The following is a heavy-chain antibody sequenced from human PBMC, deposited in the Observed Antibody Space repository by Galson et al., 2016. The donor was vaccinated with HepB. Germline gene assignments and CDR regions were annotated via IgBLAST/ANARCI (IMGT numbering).Heavy chain of an antibody. D-gene: IGHD5-12*01. CDR3: ARESSGYDYDFDL. V-gene: IGHV3-21*01. J-gene: IGHJ3*01. Sequence: SLRLSCAASGFTFSRYTMNWVRRAPGKGLEWVSSISTSSTYIYYADSMKGRFTISRDNAKKSLYPQMSSLRADDTAIYYCARESSGYDYDFDLWGQGTMVTVSS. CDR2: ISTSSTYI. CDR1: GFTFSRYT.